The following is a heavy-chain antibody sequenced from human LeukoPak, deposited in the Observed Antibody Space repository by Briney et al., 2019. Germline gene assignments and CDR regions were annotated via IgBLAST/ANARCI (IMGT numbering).Heavy chain of an antibody. CDR1: GFTFNNYV. V-gene: IGHV3-23*01. CDR2: ISASAAMT. Sequence: GGSLRLSCEASGFTFNNYVLTWVRQAPGKGLEWVSSISASAAMTYYADSVKGRFTISRDNSKNTLYLQMNSLRAEDTAVYYCARDLSSGWYWRQNWFDPWGQGTLVTVSS. D-gene: IGHD6-19*01. CDR3: ARDLSSGWYWRQNWFDP. J-gene: IGHJ5*02.